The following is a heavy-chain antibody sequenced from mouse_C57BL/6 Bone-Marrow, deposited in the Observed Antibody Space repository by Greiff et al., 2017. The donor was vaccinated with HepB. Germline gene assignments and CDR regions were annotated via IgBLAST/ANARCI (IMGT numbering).Heavy chain of an antibody. CDR3: ARLLGRGGYFDY. D-gene: IGHD4-1*01. CDR1: GYSFTGYY. CDR2: INPSTGGT. Sequence: VQLQQSGPELVKPGASVKISCKASGYSFTGYYMNWVKQSPEKSLEWIGEINPSTGGTTYNQKFKAKATLTVDKSSSTAYMQLKSLTSEDSAVYDCARLLGRGGYFDYWGQGTTLTVSS. V-gene: IGHV1-42*01. J-gene: IGHJ2*01.